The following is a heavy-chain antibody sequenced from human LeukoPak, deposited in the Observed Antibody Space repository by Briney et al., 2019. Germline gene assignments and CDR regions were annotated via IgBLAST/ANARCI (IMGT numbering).Heavy chain of an antibody. J-gene: IGHJ6*03. D-gene: IGHD3/OR15-3a*01. Sequence: SETLSLTCTVSGGSISSYYWSWIRQPPGKGLEWIAYIYYSGSTDYNPSLKSRVTISLDTSKNQFSLKLSSVTAADTAVYYCASGLGQPYYYYYYYMDVWGKGTTVTVSS. CDR3: ASGLGQPYYYYYYYMDV. V-gene: IGHV4-59*08. CDR1: GGSISSYY. CDR2: IYYSGST.